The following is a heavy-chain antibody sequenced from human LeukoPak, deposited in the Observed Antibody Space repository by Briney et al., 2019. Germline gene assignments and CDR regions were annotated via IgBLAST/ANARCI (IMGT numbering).Heavy chain of an antibody. Sequence: SETLSLTCAVSGYSISSGYYWGWIRPPPGKGLEWIGIIYHSGSTYYNPSLKSRVTISVDTSKNQFSLKLSSVTAADTAVYYSARVLTYYDFWSGHHPGSYYMDVWGKGTTVTVSS. CDR1: GYSISSGYY. D-gene: IGHD3-3*01. CDR3: ARVLTYYDFWSGHHPGSYYMDV. J-gene: IGHJ6*03. V-gene: IGHV4-38-2*01. CDR2: IYHSGST.